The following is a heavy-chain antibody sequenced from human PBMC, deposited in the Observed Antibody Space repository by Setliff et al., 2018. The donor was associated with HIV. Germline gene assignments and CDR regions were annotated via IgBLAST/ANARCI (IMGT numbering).Heavy chain of an antibody. Sequence: SETLSLTCTVSGGSISSSRYYWSWIRQPAGKGLEWIGRIYTSGSTNYNPSLKSRVTMSVDTSKNQFSLKLSSVTAADTAVYYCAREYYDSSDTGAFDLWGQGTMVTVS. J-gene: IGHJ3*01. CDR1: GGSISSSRYY. CDR3: AREYYDSSDTGAFDL. CDR2: IYTSGST. D-gene: IGHD3-22*01. V-gene: IGHV4-61*02.